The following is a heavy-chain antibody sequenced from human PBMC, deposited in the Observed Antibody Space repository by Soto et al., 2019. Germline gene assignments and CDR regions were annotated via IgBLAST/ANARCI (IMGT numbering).Heavy chain of an antibody. J-gene: IGHJ4*02. CDR2: INPSGGST. Sequence: ASVKVSCKESGYTFTSYYMHWVRQAPGQGLEWMGIINPSGGSTSYAQKFQGRVTMTRDTSTSTVYMELSSLRSEDTAVYHCARGQMTAHYGDYGYYFDYWGQGTLVTVSS. CDR1: GYTFTSYY. D-gene: IGHD4-17*01. CDR3: ARGQMTAHYGDYGYYFDY. V-gene: IGHV1-46*01.